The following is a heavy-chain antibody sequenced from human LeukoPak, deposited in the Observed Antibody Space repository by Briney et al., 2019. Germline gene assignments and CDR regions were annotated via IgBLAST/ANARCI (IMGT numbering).Heavy chain of an antibody. V-gene: IGHV4-4*07. J-gene: IGHJ4*02. D-gene: IGHD3-3*01. CDR2: IYTSGST. Sequence: SETLSLTCTVSGGSISSYYWSWIRQPAGKGLQWIGRIYTSGSTNYNPSLKSRVTMSVDTSKNQFSLKLTSVTAADTAVYYCSRENGVFSPFGYWGQGYLVTVLS. CDR1: GGSISSYY. CDR3: SRENGVFSPFGY.